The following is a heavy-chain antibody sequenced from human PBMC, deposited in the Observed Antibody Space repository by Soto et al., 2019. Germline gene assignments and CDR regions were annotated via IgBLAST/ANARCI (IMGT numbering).Heavy chain of an antibody. CDR3: ARLSFS. Sequence: QVQLVESGGGVVQPGRSLRLSCAASGFTFSSYAMHWVRQAPGKGLEWVAVISYDGSNKYYADSVKGRFTISRDNSKSTLYLQMNSLRAEDTAVYYCARLSFSWGQGTLVTVSS. J-gene: IGHJ5*02. D-gene: IGHD3-10*01. CDR2: ISYDGSNK. CDR1: GFTFSSYA. V-gene: IGHV3-30-3*01.